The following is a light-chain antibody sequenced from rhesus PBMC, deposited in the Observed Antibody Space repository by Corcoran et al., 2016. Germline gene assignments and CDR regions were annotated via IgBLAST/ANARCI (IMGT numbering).Light chain of an antibody. V-gene: IGKV1-28*02. CDR2: DAS. Sequence: DIQMTQSPSSLSASVGDTVPITCRASQGISSSLIWFQQKPGKTPKRLISDASGLESGVPSRFTGSGSGTAFTLTIRSLPPGDFAASYGLQNNSYPLTFGGGTKVEIK. CDR1: QGISSS. CDR3: LQNNSYPLT. J-gene: IGKJ4*01.